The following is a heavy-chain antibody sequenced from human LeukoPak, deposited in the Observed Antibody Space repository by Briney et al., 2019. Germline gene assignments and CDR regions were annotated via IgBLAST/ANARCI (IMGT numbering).Heavy chain of an antibody. CDR1: RFTFSDYY. Sequence: GGSLRLSCAASRFTFSDYYMNWIRQAPGKGLEWVSYISSSGNTIYYADSVKGRFTISRDNAKNSLYLQMNSLRAEDTAVYYCARTLHSTGWYKVDAFDIWGQGTMVTVSS. CDR3: ARTLHSTGWYKVDAFDI. V-gene: IGHV3-11*01. J-gene: IGHJ3*02. CDR2: ISSSGNTI. D-gene: IGHD6-19*01.